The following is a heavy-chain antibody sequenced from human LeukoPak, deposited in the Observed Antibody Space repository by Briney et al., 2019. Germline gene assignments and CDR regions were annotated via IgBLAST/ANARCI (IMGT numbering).Heavy chain of an antibody. CDR1: GYTFSSYD. CDR2: MKPNSGNT. J-gene: IGHJ6*03. Sequence: GASVKVSCKASGYTFSSYDTNWGREATREGLEWRAWMKPNSGNTGYAQKFQGRVTITRNTSISTAYMKLSSLRSEDTAVYYCARGLGQHYDYVWGSYRTYYMDVWGKGTTVTVSS. V-gene: IGHV1-8*03. D-gene: IGHD3-16*02. CDR3: ARGLGQHYDYVWGSYRTYYMDV.